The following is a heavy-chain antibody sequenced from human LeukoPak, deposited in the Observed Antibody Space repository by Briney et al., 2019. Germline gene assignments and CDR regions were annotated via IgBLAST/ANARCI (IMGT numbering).Heavy chain of an antibody. CDR2: VCICGDT. J-gene: IGHJ4*02. V-gene: IGHV3-13*01. Sequence: QPGGSLLLCTAASGFTFRSDDMHCFRRVTGKGRLWVSAVCICGDTYYAASVKGRFTISRENAKNSLYLQLNSLTAGDTAVYYCVRGGRQVFRIDEIDFWGQGTLVTVSS. CDR3: VRGGRQVFRIDEIDF. CDR1: GFTFRSDD. D-gene: IGHD1-26*01.